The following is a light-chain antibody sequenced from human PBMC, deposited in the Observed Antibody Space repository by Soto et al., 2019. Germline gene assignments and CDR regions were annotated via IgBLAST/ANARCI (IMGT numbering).Light chain of an antibody. CDR3: LSCASSLSVV. Sequence: QSVLTQPPSVSAAPGQTVTISCTGSSSNIGAGYDVHWYQQLPGSAPKLLIYGNTNPPSGVRVRFSGSKSGTSASLAITGLQAEDEADYYCLSCASSLSVVFGGGTQLTVL. V-gene: IGLV1-40*01. J-gene: IGLJ2*01. CDR2: GNT. CDR1: SSNIGAGYD.